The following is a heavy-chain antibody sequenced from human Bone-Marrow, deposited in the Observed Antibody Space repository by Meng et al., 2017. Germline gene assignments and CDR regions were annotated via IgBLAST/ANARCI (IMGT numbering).Heavy chain of an antibody. Sequence: QVQLQQWGAGLLKPSETLSLTCAVCGGSLSGHHWSWNRQPPGKGLECIGEVNLRGITNYNPSLKSRVTISVDTSKNQFSLKLSSVTAADTAVYYCARGPRRAIAAAGTGYFDLWGRGTLVTVSS. J-gene: IGHJ2*01. CDR3: ARGPRRAIAAAGTGYFDL. V-gene: IGHV4-34*01. D-gene: IGHD6-13*01. CDR1: GGSLSGHH. CDR2: VNLRGIT.